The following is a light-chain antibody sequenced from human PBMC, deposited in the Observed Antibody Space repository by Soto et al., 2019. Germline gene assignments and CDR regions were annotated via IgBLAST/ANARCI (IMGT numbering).Light chain of an antibody. J-gene: IGKJ4*01. CDR2: GAS. CDR1: QSVSSN. Sequence: EIVMTQSPATLSVSPGERATLSCRASQSVSSNLAWYQQKPGQAPRLLIYGASTRATGIPARFSGSGSGTEFTLTISSLQSADFAVYYGQQYNNWPPLTFGGGTKVESK. CDR3: QQYNNWPPLT. V-gene: IGKV3-15*01.